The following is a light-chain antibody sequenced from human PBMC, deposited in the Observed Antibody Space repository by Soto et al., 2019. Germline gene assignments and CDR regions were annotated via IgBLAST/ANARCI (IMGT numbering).Light chain of an antibody. V-gene: IGLV2-14*01. J-gene: IGLJ1*01. CDR2: EVS. CDR3: FSFTTDWTHV. Sequence: QSVLTQPSSVSGSPGQSITISCTGSSSDIGAYNYVSWFQQYPGKAPKLIISEVSNRPSGVYNRFSGSKSGTAASLTISGLQTEDEADYFCFSFTTDWTHVFGTGTKVTVL. CDR1: SSDIGAYNY.